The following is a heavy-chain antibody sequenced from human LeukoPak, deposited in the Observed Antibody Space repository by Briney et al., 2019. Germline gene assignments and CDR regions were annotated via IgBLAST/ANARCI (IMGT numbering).Heavy chain of an antibody. Sequence: GGSLRLSCVGAGFTFNHYGMHWVRQAAGKGLEWVAVIWSDGTNSYYADSVKGRFTISRVDYENTVYLQMNSLRPEDTAVYYCARDAQRGFDYSNSLRYWGQGTPVIVSP. CDR2: IWSDGTNS. CDR3: ARDAQRGFDYSNSLRY. J-gene: IGHJ4*02. V-gene: IGHV3-33*01. CDR1: GFTFNHYG. D-gene: IGHD4-11*01.